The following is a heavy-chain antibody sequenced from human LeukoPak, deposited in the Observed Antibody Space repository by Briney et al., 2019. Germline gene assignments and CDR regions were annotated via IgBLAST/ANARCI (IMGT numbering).Heavy chain of an antibody. J-gene: IGHJ4*02. Sequence: GGSLRLSCAASGFTFSSYDMHWVRQATGKGLEWVSAIGTAGDTYYPGSVKGRFTISRENAKNSLYLQMNSLRAGDTAVYYCARGFCSGGSCYGYDYWGQGTLVTVSS. D-gene: IGHD2-15*01. V-gene: IGHV3-13*01. CDR3: ARGFCSGGSCYGYDY. CDR1: GFTFSSYD. CDR2: IGTAGDT.